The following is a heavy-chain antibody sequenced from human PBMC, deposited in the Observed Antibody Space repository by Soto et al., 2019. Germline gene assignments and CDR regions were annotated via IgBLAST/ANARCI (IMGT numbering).Heavy chain of an antibody. J-gene: IGHJ4*02. CDR2: IWFDGSNK. V-gene: IGHV3-33*01. CDR3: ATTGPY. CDR1: GFTFSSYG. Sequence: ESGGGVVQPGRSLRLSCAASGFTFSSYGMHWVRQAPGKGLEWVAVIWFDGSNKFYADSVKGRFTISRDNSKNTVSLQMNRLRYEDSAASYCATTGPYWGQGTLVTVSS.